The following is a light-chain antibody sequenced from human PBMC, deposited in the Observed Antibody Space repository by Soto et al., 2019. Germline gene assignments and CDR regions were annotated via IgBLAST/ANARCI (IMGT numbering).Light chain of an antibody. V-gene: IGKV1-33*01. Sequence: DIQRTQSPSSLSASLGYRVTISCEASQDISNYLNWYQQKPGKAPKLLIYEASNLETGVPSRFSGSGSGTDFTFTSSSLQPEDIATYYCQQYDNLPLTFGQGTQVEIK. CDR2: EAS. J-gene: IGKJ5*01. CDR3: QQYDNLPLT. CDR1: QDISNY.